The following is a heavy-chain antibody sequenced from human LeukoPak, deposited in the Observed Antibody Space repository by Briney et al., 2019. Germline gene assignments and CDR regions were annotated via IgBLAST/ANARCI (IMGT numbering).Heavy chain of an antibody. CDR3: ARDRHFIGVYYYMDV. D-gene: IGHD3-3*01. CDR1: GFSVRNNY. CDR2: IYDTGRT. V-gene: IGHV3-53*01. J-gene: IGHJ6*04. Sequence: GGSLRLSCAASGFSVRNNYMSWVRQAPGKGLEWVALIYDTGRTYYADSVKGRFIISRDRSKNTLFLQMNSLTAEDTAVYYCARDRHFIGVYYYMDVWGKGTTVTVSS.